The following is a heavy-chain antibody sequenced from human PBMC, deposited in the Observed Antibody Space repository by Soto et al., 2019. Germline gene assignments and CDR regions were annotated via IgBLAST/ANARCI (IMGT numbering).Heavy chain of an antibody. J-gene: IGHJ5*02. D-gene: IGHD2-2*01. CDR2: VYSDGST. CDR1: GGSISGSTYY. CDR3: ARGGISRIYQLPPFDP. V-gene: IGHV4-39*01. Sequence: PSETLSLTCLVSGGSISGSTYYWGWIRQPPGKGLEWIGSVYSDGSTYYNPSLKSRVTISVDTSMNQFSLRLSSVTAADTALYYCARGGISRIYQLPPFDPWGQGTLVTVS.